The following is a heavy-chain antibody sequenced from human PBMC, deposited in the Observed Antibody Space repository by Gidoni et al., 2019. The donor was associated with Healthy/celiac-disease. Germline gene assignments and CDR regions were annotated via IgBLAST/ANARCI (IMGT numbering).Heavy chain of an antibody. V-gene: IGHV1-46*01. Sequence: QVQLVQSGAEVKKPGASVKVSCKASGYTFTSYYMHWVPQAPGQGLEWMGIINPSGGSTSYAQKFQGRVTMTRDTSTSTVYMELSSLRSEDTAVYYCARDGSRITMVRGVYYGMDVWGQGTTVTVSS. CDR1: GYTFTSYY. J-gene: IGHJ6*02. CDR2: INPSGGST. D-gene: IGHD3-10*01. CDR3: ARDGSRITMVRGVYYGMDV.